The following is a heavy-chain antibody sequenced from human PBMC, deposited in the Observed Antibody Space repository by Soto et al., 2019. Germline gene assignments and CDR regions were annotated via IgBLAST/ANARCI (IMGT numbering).Heavy chain of an antibody. Sequence: QVQLVQSGAEVKKPGASVKVSCKASGYTFTSYDVNWVRQATGQGLEWMGWMNPNSGNTGYAKKFQGRVTITRNTSISTAYMELSSRRCEDTAVYDGAGEHGSSWRVDYWGQGTLVTVSS. D-gene: IGHD6-13*01. CDR1: GYTFTSYD. CDR2: MNPNSGNT. J-gene: IGHJ4*02. V-gene: IGHV1-8*01. CDR3: AGEHGSSWRVDY.